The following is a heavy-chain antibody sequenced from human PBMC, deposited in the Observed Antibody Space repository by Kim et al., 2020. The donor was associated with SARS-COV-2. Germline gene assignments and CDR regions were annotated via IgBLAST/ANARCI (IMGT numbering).Heavy chain of an antibody. CDR2: ISAYNGNT. CDR1: GYTFTSYG. D-gene: IGHD2-2*01. J-gene: IGHJ6*02. V-gene: IGHV1-18*04. CDR3: ARGSIVVVPAAPPPYGMDV. Sequence: ASVKVSCKASGYTFTSYGISWVRQAPGQGLEWMGWISAYNGNTNYAQKLQGRVTMTTDTSTSTAYMELRSLRSDDTAVYYCARGSIVVVPAAPPPYGMDVWGQGTTVTVSS.